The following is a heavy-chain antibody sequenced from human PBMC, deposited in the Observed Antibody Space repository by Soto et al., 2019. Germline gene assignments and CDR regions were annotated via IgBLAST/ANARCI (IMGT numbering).Heavy chain of an antibody. V-gene: IGHV4-4*02. CDR1: GGSISRSNW. CDR2: IYHTGST. Sequence: PSETLSLTCVVSGGSISRSNWWSWVRQPPGKGLEWIGEIYHTGSTTYNPSLNSRVTISVDKSKNQFSLELSSVTAADTAVYYCARDSGGGADYWGQGTLVTVS. J-gene: IGHJ4*02. CDR3: ARDSGGGADY. D-gene: IGHD2-21*01.